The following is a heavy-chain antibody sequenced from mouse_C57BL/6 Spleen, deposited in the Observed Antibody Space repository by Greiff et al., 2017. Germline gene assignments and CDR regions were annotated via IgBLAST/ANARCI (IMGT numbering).Heavy chain of an antibody. J-gene: IGHJ2*01. CDR3: AREGRSFDY. D-gene: IGHD3-3*01. V-gene: IGHV1-82*01. CDR1: GYAFSSSW. Sequence: VQLQQSGPELVKPGASVKISCKASGYAFSSSWMNWVKQRPGTGLEWIGRIYPGDGDTNYNGKFKGKATLTADKSSSTAYMQLSSLTSEDSAVYFCAREGRSFDYWGQGTTLTVSS. CDR2: IYPGDGDT.